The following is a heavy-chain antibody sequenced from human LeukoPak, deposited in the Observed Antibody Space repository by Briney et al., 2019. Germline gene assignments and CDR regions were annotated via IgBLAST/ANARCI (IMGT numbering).Heavy chain of an antibody. CDR1: GGSISSYY. V-gene: IGHV4-59*01. CDR3: ARVRSSGWGKNFDY. J-gene: IGHJ4*02. Sequence: SETLSLTCTVSGGSISSYYWSWIRQPPGKGLEWIGYIYYSGSTNYNPSLKSRVTISLDTSKNQFSLELSSVTAADTAVYYCARVRSSGWGKNFDYWGQGTLVTVSS. CDR2: IYYSGST. D-gene: IGHD6-19*01.